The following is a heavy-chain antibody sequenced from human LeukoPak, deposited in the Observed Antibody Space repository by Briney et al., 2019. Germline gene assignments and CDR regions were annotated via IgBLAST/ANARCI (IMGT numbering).Heavy chain of an antibody. CDR2: ISSSSSTI. V-gene: IGHV3-48*01. CDR3: ARDPTLLGTYDAFDI. D-gene: IGHD7-27*01. Sequence: GGSLRLSCAASGFTFSSYSMNWVRQAPGKGLEWVSYISSSSSTIYYADSVKGRFTISRDNAKNSLYLQMNGLRAEDTAVYYCARDPTLLGTYDAFDIWGQGTMVTVSS. J-gene: IGHJ3*02. CDR1: GFTFSSYS.